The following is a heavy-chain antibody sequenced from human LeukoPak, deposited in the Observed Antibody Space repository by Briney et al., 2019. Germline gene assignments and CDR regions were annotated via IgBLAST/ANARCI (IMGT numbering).Heavy chain of an antibody. J-gene: IGHJ4*02. CDR1: GGSISSSNW. V-gene: IGHV4-4*02. CDR2: IYHSGST. Sequence: SGTLSLTCAVSGGSISSSNWWSWVRQPPGKGLEWIGEIYHSGSTNYNPSLKSRVTISVVKSKNQFSLKLSSVTAADTAIYYCARDQDYYGSGSYGPDHWGQGTQVTVSS. D-gene: IGHD3-10*01. CDR3: ARDQDYYGSGSYGPDH.